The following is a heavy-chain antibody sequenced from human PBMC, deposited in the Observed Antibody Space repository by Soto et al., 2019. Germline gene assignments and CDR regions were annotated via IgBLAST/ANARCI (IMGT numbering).Heavy chain of an antibody. CDR1: GYTFTSYD. CDR2: MNPNSGNT. J-gene: IGHJ6*02. CDR3: ARGIVVVIPSDYYYYGMDV. D-gene: IGHD3-22*01. V-gene: IGHV1-8*01. Sequence: QVQLVQSGAEVKKPGASVKVSCKASGYTFTSYDINWVRQATGQGLEWMGWMNPNSGNTGYAQKFQGRVTMTRNTSISKAYMELSSLRSEDTAVYYCARGIVVVIPSDYYYYGMDVWGQGTTVTVSS.